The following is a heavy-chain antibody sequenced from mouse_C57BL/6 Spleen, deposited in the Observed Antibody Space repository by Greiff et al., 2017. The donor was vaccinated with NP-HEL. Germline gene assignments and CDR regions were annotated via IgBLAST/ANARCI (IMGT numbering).Heavy chain of an antibody. CDR3: ARQYKGFAY. Sequence: EVKLVESGGGLVQPGGSLKLSCAASGFTFSDYGMAWVRQAPRKGPEWVAFISNLAYSIYYADTVTGRFTISRENAKNTLYLEMSSLRSEDTAMYYCARQYKGFAYWGQGTLVTVSA. J-gene: IGHJ3*01. CDR1: GFTFSDYG. CDR2: ISNLAYSI. V-gene: IGHV5-15*01.